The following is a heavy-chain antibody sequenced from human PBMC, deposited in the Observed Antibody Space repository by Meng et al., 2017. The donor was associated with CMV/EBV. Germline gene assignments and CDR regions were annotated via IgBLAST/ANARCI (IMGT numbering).Heavy chain of an antibody. CDR1: GGPPRIGDSV. V-gene: IGHV4-30-4*08. CDR3: ARVTSRVAGAFDS. J-gene: IGHJ4*02. Sequence: GAVLSNPPHHVSHTVTVPGGPPRIGDSVWSSIRPPPVQGLEWIGYIYYRGSTYYDPSLKHRVTISVDTSKNQFSLKLSSVTAADTAVYYCARVTSRVAGAFDSWGQGTLVTVSS. CDR2: IYYRGST. D-gene: IGHD1-14*01.